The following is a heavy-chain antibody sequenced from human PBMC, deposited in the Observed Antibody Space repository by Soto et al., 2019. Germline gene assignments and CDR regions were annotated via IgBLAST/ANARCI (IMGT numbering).Heavy chain of an antibody. CDR1: GYSFTSYW. V-gene: IGHV5-51*01. J-gene: IGHJ4*02. Sequence: GGSLRLSCKGSGYSFTSYWIGWVRQMPGKGLEWMGIIYPGDSDTRYSPSFQGQVTISADKSISTAYLQWSSLKASDTAMYYCARHPLSYDFWPTHFDYWGQGTLVTVSS. D-gene: IGHD3-3*01. CDR2: IYPGDSDT. CDR3: ARHPLSYDFWPTHFDY.